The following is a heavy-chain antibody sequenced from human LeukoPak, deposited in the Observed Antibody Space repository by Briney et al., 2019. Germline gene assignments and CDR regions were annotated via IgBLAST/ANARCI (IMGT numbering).Heavy chain of an antibody. Sequence: SGGSLRLSCAASGFTFDDYAMHWVRQAPGKGLEWVSGISWNSGSIGYADSVKGRFTISRGNAKNSLYLQMNSLRAEDTALYYCAKDRGATGWYFDLWGRGTLVTVSS. V-gene: IGHV3-9*01. CDR1: GFTFDDYA. D-gene: IGHD1-1*01. J-gene: IGHJ2*01. CDR3: AKDRGATGWYFDL. CDR2: ISWNSGSI.